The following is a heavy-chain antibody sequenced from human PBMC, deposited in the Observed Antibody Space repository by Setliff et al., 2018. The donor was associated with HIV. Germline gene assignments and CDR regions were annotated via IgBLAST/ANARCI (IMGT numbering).Heavy chain of an antibody. V-gene: IGHV4-4*09. Sequence: PSETLSLTCTVSGASFTTHYWSLIRQPPGKGLEWIGCISTSGSTNYNPSLKSRVTLSIDMSKNQFSLKMSSVTAADTAVYYCTRLAGGYADYWGRGTLVTVSS. CDR3: TRLAGGYADY. CDR2: ISTSGST. J-gene: IGHJ4*02. D-gene: IGHD5-12*01. CDR1: GASFTTHY.